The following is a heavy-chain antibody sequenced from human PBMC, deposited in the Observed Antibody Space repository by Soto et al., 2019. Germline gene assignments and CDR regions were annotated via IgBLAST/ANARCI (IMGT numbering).Heavy chain of an antibody. CDR2: ISYDGSNK. J-gene: IGHJ1*01. V-gene: IGHV3-30*18. D-gene: IGHD3-22*01. CDR1: GFTFSSYG. CDR3: AKGYVKGYYYDSSGYREYFQH. Sequence: GGSLRLSCAASGFTFSSYGMHWVRQAPGKGLKWVAVISYDGSNKYYADSVKGRFTISRDNSKNTLYLQMNSLRAEDTAVYYCAKGYVKGYYYDSSGYREYFQHWGQGTLVTVSS.